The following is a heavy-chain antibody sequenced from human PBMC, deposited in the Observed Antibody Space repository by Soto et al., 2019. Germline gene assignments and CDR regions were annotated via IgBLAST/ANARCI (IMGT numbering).Heavy chain of an antibody. D-gene: IGHD3-10*01. CDR1: GFTFSSYG. V-gene: IGHV3-33*01. CDR3: ASRTMVRGSNLPYYYGMDV. J-gene: IGHJ6*02. CDR2: IWYDGSNK. Sequence: GGSLRLSCAASGFTFSSYGMHWVRQAPGKGLEWVAVIWYDGSNKYYADSVKGRFTISRDNSKNTLYLQMNSLRAEDTAVYYCASRTMVRGSNLPYYYGMDVWGQGTTVTVSS.